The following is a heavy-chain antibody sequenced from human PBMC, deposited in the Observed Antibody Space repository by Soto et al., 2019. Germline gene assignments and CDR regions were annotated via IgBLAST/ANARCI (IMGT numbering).Heavy chain of an antibody. CDR2: ISDYKGNT. J-gene: IGHJ4*02. CDR3: ARVKISGDYDIVTGEIEF. Sequence: ASVNVSFKASGYNFFSYCIGWVRQAPGQWLEWMGWISDYKGNTYYAQKFQGRVTMTTDRSASTAYMDLRSLKSDDTAVYYCARVKISGDYDIVTGEIEFWGQGTRVTVSS. V-gene: IGHV1-18*01. D-gene: IGHD3-9*01. CDR1: GYNFFSYC.